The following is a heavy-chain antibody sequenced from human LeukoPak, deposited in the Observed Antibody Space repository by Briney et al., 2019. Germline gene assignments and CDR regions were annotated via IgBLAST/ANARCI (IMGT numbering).Heavy chain of an antibody. D-gene: IGHD3-22*01. CDR2: IIPIFGTA. J-gene: IGHJ5*02. CDR3: ARMDSSGYSNWFDP. Sequence: SVNVSCKASGGTCSSYAISWVRQAPGQGLEWMGGIIPIFGTANYAQKFQGRVTITTDESTSTAYMELSSLRSEDTAVYYCARMDSSGYSNWFDPWDQGTLVTVSS. V-gene: IGHV1-69*05. CDR1: GGTCSSYA.